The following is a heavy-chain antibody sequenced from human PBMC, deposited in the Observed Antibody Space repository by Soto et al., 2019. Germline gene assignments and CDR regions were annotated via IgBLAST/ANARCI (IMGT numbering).Heavy chain of an antibody. CDR3: ARERGLTIFGVVMRYGMDV. J-gene: IGHJ6*02. CDR2: ISAYNGNT. D-gene: IGHD3-3*01. CDR1: GYTFTSYG. Sequence: ASVKVSCKASGYTFTSYGISWVRQAPGQGLEWMGWISAYNGNTNYAQKLQGRVTMTTDTSTSTAYMELRSLRSDDTAVYYCARERGLTIFGVVMRYGMDVWGQGTTVTVSS. V-gene: IGHV1-18*01.